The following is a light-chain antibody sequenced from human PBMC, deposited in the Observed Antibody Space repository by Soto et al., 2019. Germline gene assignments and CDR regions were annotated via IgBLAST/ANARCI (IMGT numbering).Light chain of an antibody. CDR2: GAS. J-gene: IGKJ4*02. V-gene: IGKV3-15*01. Sequence: EIVMTQSPATLSVSPGERATLSCRASQSVSSNLAWYQQKPGQAPRLLIYGASTRATGIPARFSGSGSGTEFTLTISSLQSEDFAVYYCQHYNNWPPLTFGRGTKVEIK. CDR3: QHYNNWPPLT. CDR1: QSVSSN.